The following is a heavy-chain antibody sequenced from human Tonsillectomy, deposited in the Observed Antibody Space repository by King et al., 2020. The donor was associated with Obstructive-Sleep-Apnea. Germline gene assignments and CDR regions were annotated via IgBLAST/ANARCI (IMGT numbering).Heavy chain of an antibody. V-gene: IGHV3-23*04. D-gene: IGHD2-2*01. CDR2: ITGSGDTT. J-gene: IGHJ4*02. CDR3: AKVSHQAARDCSRTSCLYYFDH. Sequence: VQLVESGGGLVQPGESLRLSCAASGFTFSSSGMSWVRQAPGKGLEWVSTITGSGDTTYYADSVKGRFTISRDNSKNTVYLQMNSLRAEDTAGYYCAKVSHQAARDCSRTSCLYYFDHWGQGTLVTVSS. CDR1: GFTFSSSG.